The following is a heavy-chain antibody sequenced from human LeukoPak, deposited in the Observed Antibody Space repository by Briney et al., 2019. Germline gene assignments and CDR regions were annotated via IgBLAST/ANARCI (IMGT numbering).Heavy chain of an antibody. CDR3: ARDSGGEQWLVPFDY. CDR1: GGTFSSYA. D-gene: IGHD6-19*01. V-gene: IGHV1-69*05. CDR2: IIPIFGTA. J-gene: IGHJ4*02. Sequence: SVKVSCKASGGTFSSYAISWVRQAPGQGLEWMGRIIPIFGTANYAQKFQGRVTITTDESTSTAYMELSGLRSEDTAVYYCARDSGGEQWLVPFDYWGQGTLVTVSS.